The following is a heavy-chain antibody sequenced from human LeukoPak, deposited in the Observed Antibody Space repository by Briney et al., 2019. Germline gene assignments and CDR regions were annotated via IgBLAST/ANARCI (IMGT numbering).Heavy chain of an antibody. D-gene: IGHD3-22*01. V-gene: IGHV4-39*07. CDR1: GGSISSSSYY. CDR3: ARAFLDSSGYGNDAFDI. CDR2: IYYSGST. Sequence: SETLSLTCTVSGGSISSSSYYWGWIRQPPGKGLEWIESIYYSGSTYYNPSLKSRVTISVDTSKNQFSLKLSSVTAADTAVYYCARAFLDSSGYGNDAFDIWGQGTMVTVSS. J-gene: IGHJ3*02.